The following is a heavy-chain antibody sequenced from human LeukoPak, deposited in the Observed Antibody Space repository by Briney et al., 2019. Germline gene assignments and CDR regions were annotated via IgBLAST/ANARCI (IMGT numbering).Heavy chain of an antibody. CDR2: IYHSGST. D-gene: IGHD3-10*01. Sequence: SETLSLTCTVSGGSISSGGYSWSWIRQPPGKGLEWIGYIYHSGSTYYNPSLKSRVTISVDRSKNQFSLKLSSVTAADTAVYYCARDYDGSGSSNWFDPWGQGTLVTVSS. V-gene: IGHV4-30-2*01. CDR1: GGSISSGGYS. J-gene: IGHJ5*02. CDR3: ARDYDGSGSSNWFDP.